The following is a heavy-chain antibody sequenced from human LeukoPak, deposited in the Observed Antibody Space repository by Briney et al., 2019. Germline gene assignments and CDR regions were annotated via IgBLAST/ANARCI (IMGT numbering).Heavy chain of an antibody. D-gene: IGHD1-26*01. CDR3: ARESRPYSGSYSRSRNDAFDI. V-gene: IGHV4-4*07. J-gene: IGHJ3*02. CDR2: IYTSGST. CDR1: GGSISSYY. Sequence: SETLSLTCTVSGGSISSYYWSWIRQPAGKGLEWIGRIYTSGSTNYNPSLKSRVTMSVDTSKNQFSLKLSSVTAADTAVYYCARESRPYSGSYSRSRNDAFDIWGQGTMVTVSS.